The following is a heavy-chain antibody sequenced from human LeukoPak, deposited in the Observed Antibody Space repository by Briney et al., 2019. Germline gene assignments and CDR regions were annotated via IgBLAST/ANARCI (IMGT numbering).Heavy chain of an antibody. CDR2: IYYSGST. D-gene: IGHD4-17*01. CDR1: GGSISSYY. V-gene: IGHV4-59*01. J-gene: IGHJ2*01. Sequence: SETLSLTCTVSGGSISSYYWNWIRQPPGKGLEWIGYIYYSGSTNYNPSLKSRVTISVDTSKNQSSLKLSSVTAADTAVYYCARDDYGEYGYFDLWGRGTLVTVSS. CDR3: ARDDYGEYGYFDL.